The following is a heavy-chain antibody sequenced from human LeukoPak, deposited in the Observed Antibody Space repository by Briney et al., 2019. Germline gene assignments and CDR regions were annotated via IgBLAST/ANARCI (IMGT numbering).Heavy chain of an antibody. Sequence: PSETLSLTCTVSGGSISSYYWSWIRQPAGKGLEWIGRIYTSGSTNYNPSLKSRVTMSVDTSKNQLSLKLSSVTAADTAVYYCARVSIRSSLAIAGGYYYYYMDVWGKGTTVTVSS. CDR2: IYTSGST. CDR1: GGSISSYY. V-gene: IGHV4-4*07. CDR3: ARVSIRSSLAIAGGYYYYYMDV. J-gene: IGHJ6*03. D-gene: IGHD6-6*01.